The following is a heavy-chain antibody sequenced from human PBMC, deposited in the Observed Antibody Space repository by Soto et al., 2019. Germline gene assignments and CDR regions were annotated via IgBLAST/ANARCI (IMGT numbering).Heavy chain of an antibody. Sequence: EVQLVESEGGLVQRGGSLRLSCAASGFTFNYYWMHWVRQAPGQGLVWVAHIQSDGSRTTYADSVKGRFTISRDNAKNTMYLQGNSRRAEDTAVYYCARGDLGGFDLWGQGTTVTVSS. D-gene: IGHD2-21*02. J-gene: IGHJ3*01. V-gene: IGHV3-74*01. CDR1: GFTFNYYW. CDR3: ARGDLGGFDL. CDR2: IQSDGSRT.